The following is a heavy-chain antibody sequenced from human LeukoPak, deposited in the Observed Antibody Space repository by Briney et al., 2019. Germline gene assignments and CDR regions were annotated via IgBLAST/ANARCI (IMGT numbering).Heavy chain of an antibody. J-gene: IGHJ6*02. V-gene: IGHV3-21*01. CDR1: GFTFSSYS. CDR3: ATTKDIVVVPAAIGYYYGMDV. CDR2: ISSSSSYI. D-gene: IGHD2-2*02. Sequence: GGSLRLSCAASGFTFSSYSMNWVRQAPGKGLEWVSSISSSSSYIYYADSVKGRFTISRDNAKNSLYLQMNSLRAEDTAVYYRATTKDIVVVPAAIGYYYGMDVWGQGTTVTVSS.